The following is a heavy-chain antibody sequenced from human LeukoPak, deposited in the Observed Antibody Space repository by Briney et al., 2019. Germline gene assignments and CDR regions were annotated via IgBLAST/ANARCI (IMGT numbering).Heavy chain of an antibody. CDR2: ITPILGIA. CDR1: GGTFSSYT. D-gene: IGHD6-6*01. CDR3: ARSYSSSSLRYYYYYGMDV. V-gene: IGHV1-69*02. Sequence: ASVKVSCKASGGTFSSYTISWVRQAPGQGLEWMGRITPILGIANYAQKFQGRVTITADKSTSTAYMELSSLRSEDTAVYYCARSYSSSSLRYYYYYGMDVWGQGTTVPVSS. J-gene: IGHJ6*02.